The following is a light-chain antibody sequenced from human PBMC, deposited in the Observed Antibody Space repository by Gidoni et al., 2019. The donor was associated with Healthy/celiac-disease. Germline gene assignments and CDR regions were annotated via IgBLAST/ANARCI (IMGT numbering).Light chain of an antibody. CDR1: QGIRNY. Sequence: DIQMTQSPPSLSASVGYRGTIPCRASQGIRNYLAWYQHKPGKVPKLLIYAASTLQSGVPSRFSGSGSGTEFTLTISSLQPEDVATYYCQKYNSAPWTFGQGTKVEIK. CDR2: AAS. J-gene: IGKJ1*01. V-gene: IGKV1-27*01. CDR3: QKYNSAPWT.